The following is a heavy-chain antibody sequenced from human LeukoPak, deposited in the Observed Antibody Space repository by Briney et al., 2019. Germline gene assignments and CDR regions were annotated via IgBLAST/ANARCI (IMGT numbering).Heavy chain of an antibody. D-gene: IGHD3-3*01. J-gene: IGHJ4*02. CDR1: GFTFSSYA. CDR3: AKASHSLRFLEWSEGYYFDY. V-gene: IGHV3-30*04. CDR2: ISYDGSNK. Sequence: PGGSLRLSCAASGFTFSSYAMHWVRQAPGKGLEWVAVISYDGSNKYYADSVKGRFTISRDNSKNTLYLQMNSLRAEDTAVYYCAKASHSLRFLEWSEGYYFDYWGQGTLVTVSS.